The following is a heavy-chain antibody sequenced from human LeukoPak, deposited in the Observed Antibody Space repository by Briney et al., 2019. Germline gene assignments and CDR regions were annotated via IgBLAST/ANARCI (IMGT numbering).Heavy chain of an antibody. V-gene: IGHV4-59*01. D-gene: IGHD5-18*01. J-gene: IGHJ6*02. CDR3: ARGGDSSGYLNHYYYGMDV. Sequence: PSETLSLTCSVSGGSINYYYWNWIRQSPGKGLEWIGFIHYSGSTYYRPTLKSRVTMSVDTSKNQFSLKPTSVTAVDTAVYYCARGGDSSGYLNHYYYGMDVWGQGTTVTVSS. CDR1: GGSINYYY. CDR2: IHYSGST.